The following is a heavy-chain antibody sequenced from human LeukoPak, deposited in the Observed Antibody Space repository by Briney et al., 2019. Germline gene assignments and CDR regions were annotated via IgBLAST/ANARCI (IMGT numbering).Heavy chain of an antibody. CDR1: GGSISSYY. D-gene: IGHD3-22*01. J-gene: IGHJ4*02. CDR3: ARDGRGYYDSSGSFDY. V-gene: IGHV4-59*01. Sequence: SETLSLTCTVSGGSISSYYWSWIRQPPGKGLEWIGYIYYSGSTNYNPSLKSRVTISVDTSKNQFSLRLSSVTAADTAVYYCARDGRGYYDSSGSFDYWGQGTLVTVSS. CDR2: IYYSGST.